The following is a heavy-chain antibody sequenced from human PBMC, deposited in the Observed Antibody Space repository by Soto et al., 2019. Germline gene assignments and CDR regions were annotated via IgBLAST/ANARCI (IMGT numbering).Heavy chain of an antibody. Sequence: SETLSLTCAVYGGSFSGYYWSWIRQPPGKGLKWIGEINHSGSTNYNPPLKSRVTISVDTSKNQFSLKLSSVTAADTAVYYFARGRRIRWLPHSSRSHYFDYWGQGTLVTVSS. CDR1: GGSFSGYY. J-gene: IGHJ4*02. CDR3: ARGRRIRWLPHSSRSHYFDY. D-gene: IGHD5-12*01. CDR2: INHSGST. V-gene: IGHV4-34*01.